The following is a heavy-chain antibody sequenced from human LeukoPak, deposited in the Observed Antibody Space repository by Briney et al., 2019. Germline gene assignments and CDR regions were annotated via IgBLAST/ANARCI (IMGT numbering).Heavy chain of an antibody. CDR1: GFTFTNHW. Sequence: GGSLRLSCAVSGFTFTNHWMHWVRQAPGEGLGWVSHIDNDGSFTTYADSVKGRFTIFRDNAKNTLYLQMNSLRAEDTAVYYCTRDGALSFDYWGQGTLVTVSS. V-gene: IGHV3-74*03. J-gene: IGHJ4*02. D-gene: IGHD3-16*01. CDR3: TRDGALSFDY. CDR2: IDNDGSFT.